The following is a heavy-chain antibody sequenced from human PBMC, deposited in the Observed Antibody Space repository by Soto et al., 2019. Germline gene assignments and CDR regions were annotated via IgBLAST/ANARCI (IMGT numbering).Heavy chain of an antibody. Sequence: PSETLSLTCTVSGGSISGSDYYWGWIRQPPGKGLEWIESIYYSGSTYYNPSFKSRVTMSVDTSKNQFSLKLSSVTAADTAVYYCAIQGGSRREVLGRFDYWGQGTLVTVSS. CDR2: IYYSGST. J-gene: IGHJ4*02. D-gene: IGHD1-26*01. CDR3: AIQGGSRREVLGRFDY. CDR1: GGSISGSDYY. V-gene: IGHV4-39*01.